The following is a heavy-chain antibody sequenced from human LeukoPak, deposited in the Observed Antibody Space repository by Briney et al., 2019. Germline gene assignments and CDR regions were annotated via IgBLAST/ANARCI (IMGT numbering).Heavy chain of an antibody. D-gene: IGHD3-10*01. CDR3: AKDVGGYYFTYWSGCFDH. V-gene: IGHV3-23*01. CDR2: ISSGGGST. CDR1: GFTISSYA. Sequence: GGSLRLSCAGSGFTISSYAMSWVRQAPGKGLEGVSGISSGGGSTYYADSVKGRFTLSRDNSKNTLDLEMNSLRAEDTAVYYCAKDVGGYYFTYWSGCFDHWGQGTLVTASS. J-gene: IGHJ4*02.